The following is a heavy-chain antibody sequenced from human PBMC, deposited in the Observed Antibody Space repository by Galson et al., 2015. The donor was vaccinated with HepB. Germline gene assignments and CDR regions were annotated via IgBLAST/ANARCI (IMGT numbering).Heavy chain of an antibody. Sequence: SLRLSCAASGFTFSSYNMHWVRQAPGKGLEWVAVISYDGSNKYYADSVKGRFTISRDNSKNTLYLQMNCLRAEDTALYYCAKDPYLYSALAGTMAGFDYWGQGTLVTVSS. J-gene: IGHJ4*02. CDR2: ISYDGSNK. V-gene: IGHV3-30*18. CDR3: AKDPYLYSALAGTMAGFDY. CDR1: GFTFSSYN. D-gene: IGHD6-19*01.